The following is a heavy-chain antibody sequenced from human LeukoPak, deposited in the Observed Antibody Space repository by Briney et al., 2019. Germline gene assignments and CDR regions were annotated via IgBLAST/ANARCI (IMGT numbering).Heavy chain of an antibody. CDR3: ARGVGATDSVDY. D-gene: IGHD1-26*01. V-gene: IGHV3-21*01. Sequence: GGSLRLSCAASGFTFSSYSMNWVRQAPRKGLEWVSSISSSSSYIYYADSVKGRFTISRDNAKNSLYLQMNSLRAEDTAVYYCARGVGATDSVDYWGQGTLVTVSS. J-gene: IGHJ4*02. CDR1: GFTFSSYS. CDR2: ISSSSSYI.